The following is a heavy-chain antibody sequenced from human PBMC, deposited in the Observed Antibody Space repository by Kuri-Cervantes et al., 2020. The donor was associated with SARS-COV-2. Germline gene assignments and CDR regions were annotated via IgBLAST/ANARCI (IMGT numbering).Heavy chain of an antibody. V-gene: IGHV3-30*18. Sequence: GESLKISCAASGFTFSSYSMHWVRQAPGKGLEWVAVIPYDGSNKYYADSVKGRFTISRDNSKNTLYLQMNSLRAEDTAVYYCAKDAGVGATGSVDYWGQGTLVTVSS. J-gene: IGHJ4*02. CDR1: GFTFSSYS. CDR2: IPYDGSNK. CDR3: AKDAGVGATGSVDY. D-gene: IGHD1-26*01.